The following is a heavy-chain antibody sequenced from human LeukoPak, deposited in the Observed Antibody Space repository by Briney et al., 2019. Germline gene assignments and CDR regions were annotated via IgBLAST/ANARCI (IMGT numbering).Heavy chain of an antibody. CDR2: IKGDGSEK. V-gene: IGHV3-7*01. CDR3: ARVIVTVPGQSDYFDY. J-gene: IGHJ4*02. CDR1: GFTFSSYW. D-gene: IGHD2/OR15-2a*01. Sequence: PGGSLRLSCAASGFTFSSYWMSWVRQAPGKGLEWVANIKGDGSEKNYVASVKGRFTISRDNAENSLHLQMYSLRAEDTAVYSCARVIVTVPGQSDYFDYWGQGTLVTFSS.